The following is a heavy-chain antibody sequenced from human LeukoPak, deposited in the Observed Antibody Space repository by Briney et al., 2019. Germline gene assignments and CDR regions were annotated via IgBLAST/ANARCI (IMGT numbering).Heavy chain of an antibody. D-gene: IGHD2-21*01. CDR3: ASLFTSAVDV. CDR1: GYTFTDYY. J-gene: IGHJ6*02. V-gene: IGHV1-2*02. Sequence: GASVKVSCKASGYTFTDYYIQWVRQAPGQGLEWMGWINPIGGSTNYAESFQGRVSMTRDAAISTAYLELSRLRSDDTAVYYCASLFTSAVDVWGRGTTVTVSS. CDR2: INPIGGST.